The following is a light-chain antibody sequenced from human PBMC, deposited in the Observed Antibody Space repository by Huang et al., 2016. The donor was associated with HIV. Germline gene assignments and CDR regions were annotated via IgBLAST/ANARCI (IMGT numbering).Light chain of an antibody. J-gene: IGKJ1*01. CDR2: GAS. CDR3: QQYNNWPPGT. CDR1: QSVSSN. Sequence: EIVMTQSPATLSVSPGERATLSCRASQSVSSNLAWYQQKPGQAPRRLIYGASTRATCIPARFSGSGSGTEFTLIISSLQSEDFAVYYCQQYNNWPPGTFGQGTKVEIK. V-gene: IGKV3D-15*01.